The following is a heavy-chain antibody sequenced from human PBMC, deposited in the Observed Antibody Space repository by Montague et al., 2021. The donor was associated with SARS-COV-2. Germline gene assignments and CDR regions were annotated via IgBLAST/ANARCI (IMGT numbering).Heavy chain of an antibody. D-gene: IGHD6-19*01. CDR3: AKQPGAGAVVYWYFDL. Sequence: SLRLSCAASGFAFSNFAMSWVRQAPGKGLEWVSSIFGSAAGTYYADSVKGRFTISRDNSKNTLYLQMNSLKAEGTAKYYCAKQPGAGAVVYWYFDLWGRGTVVSVSS. J-gene: IGHJ2*01. CDR1: GFAFSNFA. V-gene: IGHV3-23*01. CDR2: IFGSAAGT.